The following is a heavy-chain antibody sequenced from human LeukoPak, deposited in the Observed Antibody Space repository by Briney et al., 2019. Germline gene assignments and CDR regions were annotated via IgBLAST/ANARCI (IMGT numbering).Heavy chain of an antibody. CDR1: GYTFTSYG. D-gene: IGHD3-3*01. Sequence: ASVKVSCKASGYTFTSYGISWVRQAPGQGLEWMGWISAYNGNTNYAQKLQGRVTMTTDTSTSTAYMELRSLRSDDTAVYYCARVRPKNYYDFWSGYYDYWGQGTLVTVSS. CDR3: ARVRPKNYYDFWSGYYDY. CDR2: ISAYNGNT. V-gene: IGHV1-18*01. J-gene: IGHJ4*02.